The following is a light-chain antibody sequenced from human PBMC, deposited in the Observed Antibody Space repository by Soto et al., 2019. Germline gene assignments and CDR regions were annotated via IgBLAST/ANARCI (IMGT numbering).Light chain of an antibody. CDR3: QQFNSYTST. V-gene: IGKV1-13*02. Sequence: AIQLTQSPSSLSASVGDRVTITCRASQGISSALVWYQQKPGKAPKLLIYDASSLESGVQSRFSGSGSGTDFTLTISSLQPEDIATYYCQQFNSYTSTFGPGHKVDI. CDR2: DAS. J-gene: IGKJ3*01. CDR1: QGISSA.